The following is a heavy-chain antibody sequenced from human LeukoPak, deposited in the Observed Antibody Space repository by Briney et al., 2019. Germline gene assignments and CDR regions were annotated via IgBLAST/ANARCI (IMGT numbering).Heavy chain of an antibody. D-gene: IGHD2-21*01. Sequence: SETLSLTCAVYGGSFSGHYWSWIRQPPGKGLEWIGEINHSGSTNYNPSLKSRVTISVDTSKNQFSLKLSSVTAADTAVYYCARGAIADAFDIWGQGTMVTVSS. J-gene: IGHJ3*02. CDR3: ARGAIADAFDI. V-gene: IGHV4-34*01. CDR2: INHSGST. CDR1: GGSFSGHY.